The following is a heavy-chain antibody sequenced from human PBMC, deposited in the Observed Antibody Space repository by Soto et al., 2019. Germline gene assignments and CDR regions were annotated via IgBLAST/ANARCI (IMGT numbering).Heavy chain of an antibody. J-gene: IGHJ6*02. CDR2: IYTSGST. D-gene: IGHD3-10*01. CDR1: GGSISSYY. V-gene: IGHV4-4*07. CDR3: AGRSGSDYNGYYYALDV. Sequence: QVQLQESGPGLVKPSETLSLSCTVSGGSISSYYWSWIRQPAGKGLEWIGRIYTSGSTNYNPSLKSRVTMSVDTSKNQFSLKLSSVTAADTAVYYCAGRSGSDYNGYYYALDVWGQGTTVTVSS.